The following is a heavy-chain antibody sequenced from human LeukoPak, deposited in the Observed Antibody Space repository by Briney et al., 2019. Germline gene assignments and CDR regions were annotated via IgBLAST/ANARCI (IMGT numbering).Heavy chain of an antibody. Sequence: GGSLRLPCAASGFTFSSYSMNWVRQAPGKGLEWVSSISSSSSYIYYADSVKGRFTISRDNAKNSLYLQMNSLRAEDTAVYYCASGVDYGDYEKRNFDYWGQGTLVTVSS. CDR1: GFTFSSYS. CDR3: ASGVDYGDYEKRNFDY. CDR2: ISSSSSYI. J-gene: IGHJ4*02. V-gene: IGHV3-21*01. D-gene: IGHD4-17*01.